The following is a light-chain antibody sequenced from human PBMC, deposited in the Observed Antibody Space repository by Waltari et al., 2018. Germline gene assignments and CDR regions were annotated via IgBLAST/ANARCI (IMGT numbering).Light chain of an antibody. J-gene: IGKJ1*01. CDR2: SAC. V-gene: IGKV1-17*01. Sequence: DIEMTQSPSSLSASVGDRVTITCGASQDIGNDLGWYQQRPGRAPTRMIYSACRLQSGVPSRYSGSGTGTEVPLSISSLQPEGFATYYRLQHNTYPWTCGQGTKVEVK. CDR1: QDIGND. CDR3: LQHNTYPWT.